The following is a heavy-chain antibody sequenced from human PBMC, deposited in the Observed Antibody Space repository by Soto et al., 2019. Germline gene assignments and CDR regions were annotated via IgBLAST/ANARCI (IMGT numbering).Heavy chain of an antibody. CDR1: GDSLGNYY. CDR3: ARADYEILTGSYAMDV. Sequence: PSETLSLTCTVSGDSLGNYYWFRIRQPVGKGLEWIGRVSSSGNTNANPTLNSRATMSIDTSKNQFSLRLRSVTAADTAVYYCARADYEILTGSYAMDVWGQGTTVTVSS. D-gene: IGHD3-9*01. CDR2: VSSSGNT. J-gene: IGHJ6*02. V-gene: IGHV4-4*07.